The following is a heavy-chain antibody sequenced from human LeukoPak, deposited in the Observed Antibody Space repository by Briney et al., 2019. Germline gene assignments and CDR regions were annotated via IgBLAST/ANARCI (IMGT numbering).Heavy chain of an antibody. V-gene: IGHV3-7*03. Sequence: GGSLRLSCAASGFTFSSYWMSWVRQAPGKGLEWVANIKQDGSEKYYVDSMKGRFTISRDNAKNSLYLQMNSLRAEDTAVYYCAKDEGRTIFGVVIISFDYWGQGTLVTVSS. D-gene: IGHD3-3*01. CDR2: IKQDGSEK. CDR3: AKDEGRTIFGVVIISFDY. CDR1: GFTFSSYW. J-gene: IGHJ4*02.